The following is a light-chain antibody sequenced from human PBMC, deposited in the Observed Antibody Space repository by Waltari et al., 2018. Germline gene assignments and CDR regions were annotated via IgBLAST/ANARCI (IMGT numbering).Light chain of an antibody. CDR2: RND. CDR1: SSNIGSNY. J-gene: IGLJ1*01. V-gene: IGLV1-47*01. Sequence: QSVLIQPPSVSGTPGQRVTISCSGSSSNIGSNYVYWYEHPPGTAPKLLIYRNDQRPSGVPDRFSGSKSGTSASLAISGLRSEDEADFYCATWDDSLGGAIFGPGTKVTVL. CDR3: ATWDDSLGGAI.